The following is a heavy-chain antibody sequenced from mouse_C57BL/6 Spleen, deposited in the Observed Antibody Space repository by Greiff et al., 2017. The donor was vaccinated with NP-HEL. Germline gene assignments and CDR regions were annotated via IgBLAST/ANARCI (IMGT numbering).Heavy chain of an antibody. D-gene: IGHD2-5*01. CDR1: GYTFTSYW. Sequence: QVQLQQPGAELVMPGASVKLSCKASGYTFTSYWMHWVKQRPGQGLEWIGEIDPSDSYTNYNQKFKGKSTLTVEKSSSTAYMQLSSLTSEDSAVYYCARSGWDYSNSWFAYWGQGTLVTVSA. CDR3: ARSGWDYSNSWFAY. V-gene: IGHV1-69*01. CDR2: IDPSDSYT. J-gene: IGHJ3*01.